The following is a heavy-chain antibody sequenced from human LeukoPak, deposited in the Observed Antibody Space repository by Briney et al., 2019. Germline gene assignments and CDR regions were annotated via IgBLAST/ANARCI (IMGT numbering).Heavy chain of an antibody. D-gene: IGHD4-11*01. CDR3: AKSYFDYSTYYSYYFNL. CDR1: GGSISGGY. V-gene: IGHV4-4*09. Sequence: SETLSLTCTVSGGSISGGYWSRIRQPPGRGLEWIGYVYTSGSTNYNPSLKSRVTISVDTSKSQFALKLSSVTAADTAVYYCAKSYFDYSTYYSYYFNLWGQGALVTVSS. CDR2: VYTSGST. J-gene: IGHJ4*02.